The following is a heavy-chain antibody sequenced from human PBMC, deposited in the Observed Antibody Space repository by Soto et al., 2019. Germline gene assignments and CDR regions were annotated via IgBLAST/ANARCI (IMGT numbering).Heavy chain of an antibody. J-gene: IGHJ3*02. CDR3: AKDDQAVAGTLGAFDI. Sequence: HPGGSLRLSCAASGFTFDDYAMHWVRQAPGKGLEWVSGISWNSGSIGYADSVKGRFTISRDNAKNSLYLQMNSLRAEDTALYYCAKDDQAVAGTLGAFDIWGQGTMVTVSS. CDR2: ISWNSGSI. V-gene: IGHV3-9*01. CDR1: GFTFDDYA. D-gene: IGHD6-19*01.